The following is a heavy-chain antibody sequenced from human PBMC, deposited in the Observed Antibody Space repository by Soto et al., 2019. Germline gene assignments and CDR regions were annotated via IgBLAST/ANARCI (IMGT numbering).Heavy chain of an antibody. CDR3: ARGQGLWFGELLNWFDP. Sequence: QVQLVQSGAEVKKPGASVKVSCKASGYTFTSYDINWVRQATGQGLEWMGWMNPNSGNTGYAQKFQGRVTMTRNTSISTAYMGLSSLRSEDTAVYYCARGQGLWFGELLNWFDPWGQGTLVTVSS. D-gene: IGHD3-10*01. CDR2: MNPNSGNT. J-gene: IGHJ5*02. CDR1: GYTFTSYD. V-gene: IGHV1-8*01.